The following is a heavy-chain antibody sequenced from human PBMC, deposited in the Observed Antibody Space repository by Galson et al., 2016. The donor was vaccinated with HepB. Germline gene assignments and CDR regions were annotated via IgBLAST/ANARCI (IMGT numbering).Heavy chain of an antibody. J-gene: IGHJ2*01. CDR3: ARDRNPINWYFDL. V-gene: IGHV1-18*04. CDR2: ISGYNGLR. CDR1: GYAFTRYG. Sequence: SVKVSCKASGYAFTRYGIPWVRQAPGQGLEWMGWISGYNGLRNYAQKFRGRVTTTTDTSTNVAYMELRSLRSDDTAVYYCARDRNPINWYFDLWGRGTLVTVSS.